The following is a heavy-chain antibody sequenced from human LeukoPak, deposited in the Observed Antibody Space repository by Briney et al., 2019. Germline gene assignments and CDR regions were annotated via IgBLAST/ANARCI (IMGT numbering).Heavy chain of an antibody. CDR3: ARDRGYDSSGYSPYFDY. CDR1: GFTFSSYE. Sequence: GGSLRLSCAASGFTFSSYEMNWVRQAPGKGLEWVSYISSGSTIYYADSVKGRFTISRDNAKNSLYLQMNSLRAEDTAVYYCARDRGYDSSGYSPYFDYWGQGTLVTVSS. D-gene: IGHD3-22*01. V-gene: IGHV3-48*03. CDR2: ISSGSTI. J-gene: IGHJ4*02.